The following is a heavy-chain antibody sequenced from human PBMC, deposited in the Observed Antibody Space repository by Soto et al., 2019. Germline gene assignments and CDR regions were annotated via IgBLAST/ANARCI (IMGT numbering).Heavy chain of an antibody. J-gene: IGHJ6*02. Sequence: SETLSLTCTVSGGSISSGGYYWSWIRQHPGKGLEWIGYIYYSGSTYYNPSLKSRVTISVDTSKNQFSLKLSSVTAADTAVYYCARGEASYYDILTGYPNGMDVWGQGTTVTVSS. V-gene: IGHV4-31*03. CDR3: ARGEASYYDILTGYPNGMDV. CDR1: GGSISSGGYY. CDR2: IYYSGST. D-gene: IGHD3-9*01.